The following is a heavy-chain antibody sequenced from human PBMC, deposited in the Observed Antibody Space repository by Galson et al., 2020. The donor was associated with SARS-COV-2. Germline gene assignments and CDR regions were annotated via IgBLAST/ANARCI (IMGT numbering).Heavy chain of an antibody. V-gene: IGHV3-74*01. Sequence: GGSLRLSCAAYGFTYRSYWMHWVRQAPGKGLVWVSRINRDGNSTNYADSVKGRFTISRDNVKNTLHLQMNSLRAEDTAVYYCARDSSMDVWGKGTTVTVSS. J-gene: IGHJ6*03. CDR3: ARDSSMDV. CDR2: INRDGNST. CDR1: GFTYRSYW.